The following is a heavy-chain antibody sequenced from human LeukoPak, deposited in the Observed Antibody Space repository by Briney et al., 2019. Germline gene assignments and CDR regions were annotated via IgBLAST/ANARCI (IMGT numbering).Heavy chain of an antibody. D-gene: IGHD2-2*01. CDR3: ARSPRSIVVLPGTTSFDY. J-gene: IGHJ4*02. Sequence: SETLSLTCAVYGGSFSGYYWSWIRQPPGKGLEWIGEINHSGSTNYNPSLKSRVTISVDTSKNQFSLKLSSVTAADTAVYYCARSPRSIVVLPGTTSFDYWGLGTPVSVSS. V-gene: IGHV4-34*01. CDR2: INHSGST. CDR1: GGSFSGYY.